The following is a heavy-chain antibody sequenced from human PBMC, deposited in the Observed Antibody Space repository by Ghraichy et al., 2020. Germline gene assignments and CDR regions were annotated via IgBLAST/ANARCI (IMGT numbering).Heavy chain of an antibody. CDR3: ARPYSSGWRSYWYFDL. CDR2: IYYSGST. V-gene: IGHV4-39*01. D-gene: IGHD6-19*01. CDR1: GGSISSSSYY. J-gene: IGHJ2*01. Sequence: ESLNISCTVSGGSISSSSYYWGWIRQPPGKGLEWIGSIYYSGSTYYNPSLKSRVTISVDTSKNQFSLKLSSVTAADTAVYYCARPYSSGWRSYWYFDLWGRGTLVTVSS.